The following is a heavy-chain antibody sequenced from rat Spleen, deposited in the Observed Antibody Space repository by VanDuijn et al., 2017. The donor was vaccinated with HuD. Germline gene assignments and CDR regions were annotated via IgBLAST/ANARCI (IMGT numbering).Heavy chain of an antibody. J-gene: IGHJ2*01. V-gene: IGHV5-29*01. CDR2: FSYDGFTT. CDR1: GFTFNNYG. CDR3: TRLGYYSGQMYFDY. D-gene: IGHD1-1*01. Sequence: EVQLVESGGGLVQPGRSLKLSCAASGFTFNNYGMAWVRQAPTKGLEWVAAFSYDGFTTYYRDSVRGRFTSSSDNTKTTLYLQMDSLRSEDTATYYCTRLGYYSGQMYFDYWGQGVMVTVSS.